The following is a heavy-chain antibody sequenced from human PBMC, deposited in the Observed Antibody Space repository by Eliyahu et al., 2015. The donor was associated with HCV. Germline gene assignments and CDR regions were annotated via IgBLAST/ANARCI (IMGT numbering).Heavy chain of an antibody. CDR3: ARGSGSSRHWYFDL. CDR2: IWFDGSLK. CDR1: GFTFNNXG. V-gene: IGHV3-33*01. Sequence: QVQLVXSGGGVAQPGRSLRLSCAASGFTFNNXGMHWVREAPGKGLEWVAVIWFDGSLKDYADSVRGRFTISRDNSKRTLYVQMNSLRVEDTAVYYCARGSGSSRHWYFDLWARGTLVTVSS. D-gene: IGHD1-26*01. J-gene: IGHJ2*01.